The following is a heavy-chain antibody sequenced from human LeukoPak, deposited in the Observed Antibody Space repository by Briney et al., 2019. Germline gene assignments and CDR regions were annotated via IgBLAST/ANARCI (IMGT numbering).Heavy chain of an antibody. CDR1: GFTFSNAW. CDR2: IKSKTDGGTT. D-gene: IGHD6-13*01. Sequence: GGSLRLSCAASGFTFSNAWMSWVRQAPGKGLEWVGRIKSKTDGGTTDYAAPVKGRFTISRDGSKNTLYLQMNSLKTEDTAVYYCSSSSWSGWFDPWGQGTLVTVSS. CDR3: SSSSWSGWFDP. V-gene: IGHV3-15*01. J-gene: IGHJ5*02.